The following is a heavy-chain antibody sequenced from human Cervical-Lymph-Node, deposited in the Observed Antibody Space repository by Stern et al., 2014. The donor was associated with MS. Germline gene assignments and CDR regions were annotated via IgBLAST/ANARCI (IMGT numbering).Heavy chain of an antibody. V-gene: IGHV3-23*04. Sequence: EVQLEESGGGLVPPGGSLRLSCAASGFTFSSYAMSWVRQAPGQGLEWDSAISGGGGNTYYADSVKGRFTISRDNSKNTLYLQMSSLRAEDTAVYYCANTYSSSWIVAYFDYWGQGSLVTVSS. J-gene: IGHJ4*02. D-gene: IGHD6-13*01. CDR3: ANTYSSSWIVAYFDY. CDR1: GFTFSSYA. CDR2: ISGGGGNT.